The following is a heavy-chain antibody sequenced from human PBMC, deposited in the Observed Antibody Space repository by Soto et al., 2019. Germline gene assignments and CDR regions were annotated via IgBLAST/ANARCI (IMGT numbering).Heavy chain of an antibody. CDR1: GFTFSTYT. V-gene: IGHV3-21*01. Sequence: EVPRVESGGVLVKPGGSLRISCTASGFTFSTYTMAWVGQTPGKGLEWVSAISGSSDYMHYSDSVKGRFTLSRDNAKNSLYLQMNSLSAEDTAGYYCAREEGHIVVVTEERRFDYWGQGSLVTVSS. D-gene: IGHD2-21*02. J-gene: IGHJ4*02. CDR3: AREEGHIVVVTEERRFDY. CDR2: ISGSSDYM.